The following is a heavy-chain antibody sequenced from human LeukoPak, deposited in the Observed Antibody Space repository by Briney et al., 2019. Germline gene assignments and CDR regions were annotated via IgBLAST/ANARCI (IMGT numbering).Heavy chain of an antibody. J-gene: IGHJ4*02. CDR1: GGSISSSSYY. D-gene: IGHD1-1*01. V-gene: IGHV4-39*01. CDR3: ATYLGTTLFFDY. CDR2: IYYSGST. Sequence: SETLSLTCTVSGGSISSSSYYWGWIRQPPGKGLEWIGSIYYSGSTYYNPSLKSRVTISVDTSKNQFSLKLSSVTAADTAVYYCATYLGTTLFFDYWGQGTLVTVSS.